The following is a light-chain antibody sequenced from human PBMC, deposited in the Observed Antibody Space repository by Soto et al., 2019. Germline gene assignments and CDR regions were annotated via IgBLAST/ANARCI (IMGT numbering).Light chain of an antibody. Sequence: EIVLTQSPGTLSLSPGERATLSCRASHSVNSNYLGWYQKKPAQAPRLLIYAASSRATGVPDRFSGSGSGTDFTLTISRLEPEEFAVYYCQQYGTSPYTFGQGTKLEIK. CDR3: QQYGTSPYT. CDR1: HSVNSNY. J-gene: IGKJ2*01. CDR2: AAS. V-gene: IGKV3-20*01.